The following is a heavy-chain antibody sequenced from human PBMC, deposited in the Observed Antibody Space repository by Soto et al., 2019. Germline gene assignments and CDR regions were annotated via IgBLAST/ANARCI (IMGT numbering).Heavy chain of an antibody. CDR2: IYWDDDK. Sequence: QITLKEAGPTLVKPTQTLTLTCSFSGFSLITTEVGVGWIRQPPGKALEWLALIYWDDDKGYSTSLRSRLTITKDTSTNQVVLTMTNMDPADTATYYCAHTMAPRIFDYWGQGTLVTVSS. V-gene: IGHV2-5*02. J-gene: IGHJ4*02. CDR3: AHTMAPRIFDY. CDR1: GFSLITTEVG.